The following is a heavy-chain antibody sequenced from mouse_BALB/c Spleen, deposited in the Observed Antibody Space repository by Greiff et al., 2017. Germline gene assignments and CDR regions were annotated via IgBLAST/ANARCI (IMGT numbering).Heavy chain of an antibody. CDR2: IDPENGDT. D-gene: IGHD1-2*01. CDR1: GFNIKDYY. J-gene: IGHJ3*01. Sequence: VQLKQSGAELVRSGASVKLSCTASGFNIKDYYMHWVKQRPEQGLEWIGWIDPENGDTEYAPKFQGKATMTADTSSNTAYLQLSSLTSEDTAVYYCNAVYGYAYWGQGTLVTVSA. V-gene: IGHV14-4*02. CDR3: NAVYGYAY.